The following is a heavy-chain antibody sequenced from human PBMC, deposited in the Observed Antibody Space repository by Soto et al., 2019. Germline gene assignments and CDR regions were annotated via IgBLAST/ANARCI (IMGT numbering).Heavy chain of an antibody. J-gene: IGHJ4*02. Sequence: GASVKVSCKVSGYTLTELSMHWVRHAPGKGLEWMGGFDPEDGETNYAQKFQGRVTITEDTSTNTAYMELSSLRSEDTAVYYCAISVLRFLEWYFDYWGQGTLVTVSS. CDR2: FDPEDGET. CDR3: AISVLRFLEWYFDY. V-gene: IGHV1-24*01. D-gene: IGHD3-3*01. CDR1: GYTLTELS.